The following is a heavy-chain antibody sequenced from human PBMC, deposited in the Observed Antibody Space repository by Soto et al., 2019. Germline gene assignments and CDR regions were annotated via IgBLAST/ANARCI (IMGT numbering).Heavy chain of an antibody. D-gene: IGHD1-26*01. J-gene: IGHJ4*02. CDR3: ARQSAWEEWELLFDY. CDR2: IYYSGST. Sequence: QLQLQESGPGLVKPSETLSLTCTVSGGSISSSSYYWGWIRQPPGKELEWIGSIYYSGSTYYNPSLKSRVTISVDTSKNQFSLKLSSVTAADTAVYYCARQSAWEEWELLFDYWGQGTLVTVSS. V-gene: IGHV4-39*01. CDR1: GGSISSSSYY.